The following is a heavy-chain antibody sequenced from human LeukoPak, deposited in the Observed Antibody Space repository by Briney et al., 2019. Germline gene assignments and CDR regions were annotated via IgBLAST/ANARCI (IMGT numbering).Heavy chain of an antibody. Sequence: PGGSLRLSCAASGFTFSSYSMNWVRQAPGKGLEWVSSISSSSSYIYYADSVKGRFTISRDNAKNSLYLQMNSLRAEDTAVYYCARGGLWFDDYYGMDVWGQGTTVTVSS. V-gene: IGHV3-21*01. CDR1: GFTFSSYS. D-gene: IGHD3-10*01. CDR3: ARGGLWFDDYYGMDV. J-gene: IGHJ6*02. CDR2: ISSSSSYI.